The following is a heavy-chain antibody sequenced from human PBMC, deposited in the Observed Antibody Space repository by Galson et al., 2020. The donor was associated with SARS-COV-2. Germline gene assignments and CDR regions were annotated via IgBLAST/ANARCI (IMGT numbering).Heavy chain of an antibody. CDR2: ISHRGGT. J-gene: IGHJ3*02. D-gene: IGHD4-17*01. CDR1: GTSISSGSYS. CDR3: ARLHYGEYAPEAFDI. V-gene: IGHV4-30-2*01. Sequence: SETLSLNCAVSGTSISSGSYSWNWIRQPPGKGLEWIGYISHRGGTYYNPSLKSRVTISGDRSKNQFSLRLSSVTAADTAVYYCARLHYGEYAPEAFDIWGPGTRVTVAS.